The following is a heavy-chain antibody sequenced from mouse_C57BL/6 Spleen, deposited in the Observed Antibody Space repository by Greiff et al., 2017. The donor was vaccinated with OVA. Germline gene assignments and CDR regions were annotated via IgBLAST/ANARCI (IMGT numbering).Heavy chain of an antibody. J-gene: IGHJ1*03. CDR2: ISYDGSN. CDR1: GYSITSGYY. V-gene: IGHV3-6*01. CDR3: ARGGGYFDV. Sequence: VQLQQSGPGLVKPSQSLSLTCSVTGYSITSGYYWNWIRQFPGNKLEWMGYISYDGSNNYNPSLKNRISITRDTSKNQFFLKLNSVTTEDTATYYCARGGGYFDVWGTGTTVTVSS.